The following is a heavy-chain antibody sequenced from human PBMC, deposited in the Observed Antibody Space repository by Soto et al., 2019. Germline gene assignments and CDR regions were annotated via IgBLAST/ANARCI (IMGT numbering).Heavy chain of an antibody. D-gene: IGHD3-16*02. CDR1: GGSFSGYY. J-gene: IGHJ4*02. CDR2: INHSLST. V-gene: IGHV4-34*01. CDR3: ARVRDYVWGSYRYPYAFDY. Sequence: LXLTFAFYGGSFSGYYWSWIRQPPGKGLEWIGEINHSLSTNYNPSLKSRVTISVDTSKNQFSLKLSSVTAADTAVYYCARVRDYVWGSYRYPYAFDYWGQGTLVTVYS.